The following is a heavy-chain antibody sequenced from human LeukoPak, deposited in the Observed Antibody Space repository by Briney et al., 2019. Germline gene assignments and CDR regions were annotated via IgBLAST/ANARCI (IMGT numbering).Heavy chain of an antibody. CDR3: ASGGSSSDAFDY. J-gene: IGHJ4*02. D-gene: IGHD6-6*01. CDR2: IIPIFGTA. CDR1: GGTFSSYA. Sequence: PTASVKVSCKASGGTFSSYAISWVRQAPGQGLEWMGGIIPIFGTANYAQKFQGRVTITADESTSTAYMELSSLRSEDTAVYYCASGGSSSDAFDYWGQGTLVTVSS. V-gene: IGHV1-69*13.